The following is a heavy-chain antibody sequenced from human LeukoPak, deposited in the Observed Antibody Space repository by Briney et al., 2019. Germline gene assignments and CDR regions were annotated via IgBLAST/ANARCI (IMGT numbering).Heavy chain of an antibody. CDR3: AKDMHTAGSITWILLGG. Sequence: GRSLRLSCAASGFTFDDYAMHWVRQAPGKGLEWVSGISWNSGSIGYADSVKGRFTISSDNAKNSLYLQMNSLRAEDTALYYCAKDMHTAGSITWILLGGWGQGTLVTVSS. V-gene: IGHV3-9*01. D-gene: IGHD5-18*01. CDR1: GFTFDDYA. CDR2: ISWNSGSI. J-gene: IGHJ4*02.